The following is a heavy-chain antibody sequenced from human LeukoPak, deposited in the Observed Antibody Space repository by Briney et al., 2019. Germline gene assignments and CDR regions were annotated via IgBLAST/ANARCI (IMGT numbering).Heavy chain of an antibody. CDR2: ISSSSSYT. CDR3: ARVVEMATIHFLTLRHYNWFDP. J-gene: IGHJ5*02. Sequence: GGSLRLSCAASGFTFSDYYMSWIRQAPGKGLDWVSYISSSSSYTNYADSVKGRFTISRDNAKNSLYLQMNSLRAEDTAVYYCARVVEMATIHFLTLRHYNWFDPWGQGTLVTVSS. CDR1: GFTFSDYY. D-gene: IGHD5-24*01. V-gene: IGHV3-11*05.